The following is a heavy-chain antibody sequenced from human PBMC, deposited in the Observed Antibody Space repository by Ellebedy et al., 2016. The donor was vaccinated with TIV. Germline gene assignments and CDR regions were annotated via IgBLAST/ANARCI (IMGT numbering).Heavy chain of an antibody. V-gene: IGHV3-23*01. CDR2: ISGSGNST. Sequence: PGGSLRLSCAASGFTFTTYAMSWVRQAPGKGLEWVSVISGSGNSTYYAASVKGRFTISRDTSKDTLYLQMNSLRVEDTAVYYCAKGRYGSCYSGADYWGQGALVTVSS. CDR3: AKGRYGSCYSGADY. D-gene: IGHD3-22*01. J-gene: IGHJ4*02. CDR1: GFTFTTYA.